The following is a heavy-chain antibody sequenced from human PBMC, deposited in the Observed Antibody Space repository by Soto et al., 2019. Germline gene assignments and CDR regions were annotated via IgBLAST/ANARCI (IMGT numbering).Heavy chain of an antibody. CDR1: GASIASSEW. J-gene: IGHJ4*02. CDR2: IYHSGST. Sequence: QVQLQESGPGLVKSSETLSLTCVVSGASIASSEWWTWVRQPPGKGLEWIGHIYHSGSTRYNPSLNSRVIISVDKSKNQFSLNLNSVTAADTTMYYCARVGISGYFDCWGQGTLVTVSS. CDR3: ARVGISGYFDC. V-gene: IGHV4-4*02. D-gene: IGHD6-19*01.